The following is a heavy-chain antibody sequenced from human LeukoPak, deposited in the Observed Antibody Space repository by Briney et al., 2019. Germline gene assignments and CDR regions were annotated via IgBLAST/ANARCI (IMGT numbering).Heavy chain of an antibody. V-gene: IGHV1-69*01. CDR2: IIPIFGTA. CDR1: GGTFSSYA. CDR3: ARDAPCTNGVCYFDY. D-gene: IGHD2-8*01. J-gene: IGHJ4*02. Sequence: KVSCKASGGTFSSYAIRWVRQAPGQGVEWMGGIIPIFGTANYAQKFQGRVTITEDETTSTAYMELSSLRSEDTAVYYCARDAPCTNGVCYFDYWGQGTLVTVSS.